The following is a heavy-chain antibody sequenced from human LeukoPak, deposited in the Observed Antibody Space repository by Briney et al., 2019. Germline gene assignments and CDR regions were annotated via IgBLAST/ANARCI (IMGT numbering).Heavy chain of an antibody. V-gene: IGHV5-51*01. Sequence: GGAPKISCKGSGYSFTSYWIGWGRQMPGKGLEWRGIIYPGDSDTTYSPSFQGQVPISADKSISPAYLQWSSLKASDTAMYYCATSRGIMITFGGVIGDAFDIWGQGTMVTVSS. D-gene: IGHD3-16*02. CDR2: IYPGDSDT. CDR1: GYSFTSYW. J-gene: IGHJ3*02. CDR3: ATSRGIMITFGGVIGDAFDI.